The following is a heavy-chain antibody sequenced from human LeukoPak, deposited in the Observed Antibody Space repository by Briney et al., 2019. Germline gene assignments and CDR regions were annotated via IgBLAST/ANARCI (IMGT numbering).Heavy chain of an antibody. CDR2: ISYDGSNK. Sequence: GGSLRLSCAASGFTFSSYGIHWVRQAPGKGLEWVAIISYDGSNKYYADSVKGRFTISRDNSKNTLYQQMNSLRAEDTAMYYCAKDGIVVSYFDYWGQGTLVTVSS. D-gene: IGHD3-22*01. J-gene: IGHJ4*02. CDR3: AKDGIVVSYFDY. CDR1: GFTFSSYG. V-gene: IGHV3-30*18.